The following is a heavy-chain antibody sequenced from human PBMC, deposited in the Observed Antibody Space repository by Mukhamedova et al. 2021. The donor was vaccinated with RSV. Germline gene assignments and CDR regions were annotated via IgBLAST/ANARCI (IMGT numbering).Heavy chain of an antibody. CDR3: AKDNLVRRPRPGFVVI. CDR2: IGDSGGTT. V-gene: IGHV3-23*01. Sequence: SWVRQAPGKGLEWVSAIGDSGGTTYSADSVQGGFTISRDNSKNTLYLQMNSLRAENTAVYSCAKDNLVRRPRPGFVVIWGQGTMV. J-gene: IGHJ3*02. D-gene: IGHD3-10*01.